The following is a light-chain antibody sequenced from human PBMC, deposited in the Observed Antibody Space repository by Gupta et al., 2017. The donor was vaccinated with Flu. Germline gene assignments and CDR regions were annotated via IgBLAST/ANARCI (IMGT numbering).Light chain of an antibody. CDR1: QSVSSN. Sequence: RATLSGRASQSVSSNLAWYQQKPGQASRLLIYGASTRATGSPARFSGSGSGTEFTLTISSLQAEDFAVYSCQQYNNWPPYTFGQGTKLEIK. CDR2: GAS. CDR3: QQYNNWPPYT. V-gene: IGKV3-15*01. J-gene: IGKJ2*01.